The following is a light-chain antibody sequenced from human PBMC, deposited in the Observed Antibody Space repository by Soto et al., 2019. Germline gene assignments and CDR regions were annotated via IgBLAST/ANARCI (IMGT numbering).Light chain of an antibody. CDR2: GTS. CDR1: QSVSSSY. V-gene: IGKV3-20*01. Sequence: EIVLTQSPGTLSLSPGERATLSCRASQSVSSSYLAWYQQKAGQAPRLLIYGTSSRANGIPDRFSGSGSGTDFTLTISRLEPEDFAVYYCQQYGSSPPYTFGQGTKLEIK. J-gene: IGKJ2*01. CDR3: QQYGSSPPYT.